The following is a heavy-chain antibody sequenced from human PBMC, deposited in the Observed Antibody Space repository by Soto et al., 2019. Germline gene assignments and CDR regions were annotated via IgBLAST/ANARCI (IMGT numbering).Heavy chain of an antibody. CDR2: VYWDDDK. D-gene: IGHD2-8*01. Sequence: QITLKESGPTLVKPTQTLTLTCTFSGFSLSTSVVGVGWIRQPQGKALEWLAVVYWDDDKRYSPSLKSRLTITKDTSNNQVVLTMTNMDPVDTATYFCAHRRPFSYNRNGGWFGPWGQGTLVTVSS. CDR3: AHRRPFSYNRNGGWFGP. J-gene: IGHJ5*02. V-gene: IGHV2-5*02. CDR1: GFSLSTSVVG.